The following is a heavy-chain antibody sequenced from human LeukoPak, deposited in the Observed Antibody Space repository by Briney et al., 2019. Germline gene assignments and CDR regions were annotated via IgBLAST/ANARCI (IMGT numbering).Heavy chain of an antibody. CDR3: ARERRSGTYVDY. CDR2: ISGGSGTT. Sequence: GGSLRLSCAASGFTFNNYAMTWVRQAPGKGLESVSIISGGSGTTYYADSVKGRFTISRDNSKNTLYLQMNSLRVEDTAVYYCARERRSGTYVDYWGQGTLVTVSS. CDR1: GFTFNNYA. V-gene: IGHV3-23*01. D-gene: IGHD3-3*01. J-gene: IGHJ4*02.